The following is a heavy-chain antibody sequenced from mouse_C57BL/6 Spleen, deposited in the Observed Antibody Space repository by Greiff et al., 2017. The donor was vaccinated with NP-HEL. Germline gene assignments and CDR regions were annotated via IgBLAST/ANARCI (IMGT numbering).Heavy chain of an antibody. J-gene: IGHJ3*01. CDR3: ARGGDYYGSSKAWFAY. V-gene: IGHV2-2*01. CDR2: IWSGGST. CDR1: GFSLTSYG. Sequence: QVQLKESGPGLVQPSQSLSITCTVSGFSLTSYGVHWVRQSPGKGLEWLGVIWSGGSTDYNAAFISRLSISKDNSKSQVFFKMNSLQADDTAIYYCARGGDYYGSSKAWFAYWGQGTLVTVSA. D-gene: IGHD1-1*01.